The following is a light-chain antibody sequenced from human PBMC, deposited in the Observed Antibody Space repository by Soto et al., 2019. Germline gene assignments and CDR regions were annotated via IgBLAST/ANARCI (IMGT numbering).Light chain of an antibody. CDR2: DGS. CDR1: QSISTY. V-gene: IGKV3-11*01. Sequence: EIVLTQSPATLSLSPGERATLSCRVSQSISTYLAWYQQKPGQAPRLLIDDGSNRATGTPARFSGNGYGTDSTLTVSSLEPEDFAVYYCQQRNDWLWTFGQGTKVQLK. J-gene: IGKJ1*01. CDR3: QQRNDWLWT.